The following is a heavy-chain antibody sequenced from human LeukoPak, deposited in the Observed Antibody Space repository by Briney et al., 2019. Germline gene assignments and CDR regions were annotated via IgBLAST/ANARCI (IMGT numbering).Heavy chain of an antibody. D-gene: IGHD1-26*01. Sequence: PGGSLRLSCAASGFTFDDYAMRWVRHAPGEGLEWVSGISWNSGSIVYADSVKGQFTISRDNAKNSLYLQMNSLRAEDTAVYYCARGSRIVGATNLNGYFDLWGRGTLVTVSS. V-gene: IGHV3-9*01. J-gene: IGHJ2*01. CDR2: ISWNSGSI. CDR1: GFTFDDYA. CDR3: ARGSRIVGATNLNGYFDL.